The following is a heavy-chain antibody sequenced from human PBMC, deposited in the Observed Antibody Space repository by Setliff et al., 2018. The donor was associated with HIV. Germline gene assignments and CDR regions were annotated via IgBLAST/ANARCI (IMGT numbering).Heavy chain of an antibody. V-gene: IGHV4-59*08. D-gene: IGHD3-9*01. J-gene: IGHJ4*02. CDR3: ARGYGHIVTGFYSGLG. CDR1: GGSISSYY. Sequence: PSETLSLTCTVSGGSISSYYWSWIRQPPGKGREWIGYIYYSGSTNYNPSLKSRVTISVDTSKNQFSLKLYSVTAADTAVYYCARGYGHIVTGFYSGLGWGQGTLVTVSS. CDR2: IYYSGST.